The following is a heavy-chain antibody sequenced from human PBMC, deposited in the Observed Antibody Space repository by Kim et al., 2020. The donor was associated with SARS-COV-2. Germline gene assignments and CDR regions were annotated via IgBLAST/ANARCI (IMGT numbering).Heavy chain of an antibody. Sequence: SETLSLTCTVSGDSIGSSSYYWGWSRQPPGKGLEWIGSFSYSGNTYYNPSLKCRVTISADTSTNQFSLKLSSVTAADTAFYHCARVSRHTGWNGLDVWGQGNTVTVSS. V-gene: IGHV4-39*01. CDR1: GDSIGSSSYY. CDR2: FSYSGNT. D-gene: IGHD6-19*01. J-gene: IGHJ6*02. CDR3: ARVSRHTGWNGLDV.